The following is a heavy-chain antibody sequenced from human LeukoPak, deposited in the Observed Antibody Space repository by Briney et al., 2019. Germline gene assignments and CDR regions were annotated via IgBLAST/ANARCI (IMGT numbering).Heavy chain of an antibody. J-gene: IGHJ4*02. CDR1: GFTFSSYG. CDR3: ARDLYYYDSSGYYGGDY. D-gene: IGHD3-22*01. V-gene: IGHV3-48*01. Sequence: PGGSLRLSCAASGFTFSSYGMHWVRQAPGKGLEWVSYISSSSSTIYYADSVKGRFTISRDNAKNSLYLQMNSLRAEDTAVYYCARDLYYYDSSGYYGGDYWGQGTLVTVSS. CDR2: ISSSSSTI.